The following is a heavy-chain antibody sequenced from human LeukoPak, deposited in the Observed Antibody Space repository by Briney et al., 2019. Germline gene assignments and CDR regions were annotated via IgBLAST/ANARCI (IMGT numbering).Heavy chain of an antibody. J-gene: IGHJ4*02. CDR1: GFTFSSYA. CDR3: AKDAELYCSGGSCYGYYFDY. Sequence: GRSLRLSCAASGFTFSSYAMHWVRQAPGKGLEWVAVISYDGSNKYYADSVKGRFTISRDNSKNTLYLQMNSLRAEDTAVYYCAKDAELYCSGGSCYGYYFDYWGQGTLVTVSS. CDR2: ISYDGSNK. D-gene: IGHD2-15*01. V-gene: IGHV3-30-3*01.